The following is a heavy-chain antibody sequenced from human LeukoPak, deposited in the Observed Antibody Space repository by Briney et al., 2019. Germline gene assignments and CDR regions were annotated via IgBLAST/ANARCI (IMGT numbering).Heavy chain of an antibody. D-gene: IGHD3-22*01. CDR3: GTGDSSGYDFDY. Sequence: ASVKLSCEVSGYTLTELSMHWVRQAPGKGLEWMGGFDPEDGETIYAQKFQGRVTMTEDTSTDTAYMELSSLRSEDSAVYYCGTGDSSGYDFDYWGQGTLVTVS. J-gene: IGHJ4*02. V-gene: IGHV1-24*01. CDR1: GYTLTELS. CDR2: FDPEDGET.